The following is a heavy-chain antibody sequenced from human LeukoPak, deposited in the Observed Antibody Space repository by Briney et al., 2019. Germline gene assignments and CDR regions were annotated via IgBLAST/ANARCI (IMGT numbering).Heavy chain of an antibody. J-gene: IGHJ6*02. V-gene: IGHV4-34*01. CDR3: ARGRIFGVVKGMDV. CDR2: INHSGST. CDR1: GGSFSGYY. D-gene: IGHD3-3*01. Sequence: SETLSLTCAVYGGSFSGYYWSWIRQPPGKGLEWIGEINHSGSTNYNPSLKSRVTISVDTSKNQFSLKLSSVTAADTAVYYCARGRIFGVVKGMDVWGQGTTVTVSS.